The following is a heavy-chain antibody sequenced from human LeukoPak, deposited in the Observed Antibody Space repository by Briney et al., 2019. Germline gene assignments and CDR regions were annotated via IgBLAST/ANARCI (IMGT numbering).Heavy chain of an antibody. D-gene: IGHD3-22*01. CDR1: GFTFSSHA. CDR2: ISYDGSNK. V-gene: IGHV3-30*04. Sequence: GGSLRLSCAASGFTFSSHAMHWVRQAPGKGLEWVAVISYDGSNKYYADSVKGRFTISRDNSKNTLYLQMNSLRAEDTAVYYCARVGDSSGCHDYWGQGTLVTVSS. CDR3: ARVGDSSGCHDY. J-gene: IGHJ4*02.